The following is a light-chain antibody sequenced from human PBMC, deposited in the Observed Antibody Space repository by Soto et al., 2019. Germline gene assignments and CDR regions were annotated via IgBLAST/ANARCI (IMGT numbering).Light chain of an antibody. Sequence: QSALTQPASVSGSPGQSVTISCTGTSSVVGGYNYVSWYQQHPGKAPKLMIYDVSNRPSEVSNRFSGSKSGNTASLTISGLQAENEADYYCSSYTSSSTYVFGTGTKVTVL. CDR2: DVS. CDR1: SSVVGGYNY. CDR3: SSYTSSSTYV. J-gene: IGLJ1*01. V-gene: IGLV2-14*01.